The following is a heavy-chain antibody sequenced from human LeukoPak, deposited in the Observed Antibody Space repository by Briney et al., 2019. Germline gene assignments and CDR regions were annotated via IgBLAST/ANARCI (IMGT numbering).Heavy chain of an antibody. CDR1: GFTFSSYG. J-gene: IGHJ5*02. D-gene: IGHD6-13*01. Sequence: PGGSLRLSCAASGFTFSSYGMHWVRQAPGKGLEWVAVISYDGSNKYYADSVKGRFTISRDNSKNTLYLQMNSLRAEDTAVYYCAKAQYSSSWYEFDPWGQGTLVTVSS. CDR2: ISYDGSNK. V-gene: IGHV3-33*05. CDR3: AKAQYSSSWYEFDP.